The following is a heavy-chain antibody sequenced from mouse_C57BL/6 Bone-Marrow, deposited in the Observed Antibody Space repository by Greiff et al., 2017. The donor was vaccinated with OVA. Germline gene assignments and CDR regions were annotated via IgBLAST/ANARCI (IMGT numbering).Heavy chain of an antibody. V-gene: IGHV1-64*01. Sequence: QVQLQQPGAELVKPGASVKLSCKASGYTFTSYWMHWVKQRPGQGLEWIGMIHPNSGSTNYNEKFKSKATLTVDKSSSTAYMQLSSLTSEDSAVYYCARSPYEGYWYFDVWGTGTTVTVSS. J-gene: IGHJ1*03. D-gene: IGHD2-12*01. CDR1: GYTFTSYW. CDR2: IHPNSGST. CDR3: ARSPYEGYWYFDV.